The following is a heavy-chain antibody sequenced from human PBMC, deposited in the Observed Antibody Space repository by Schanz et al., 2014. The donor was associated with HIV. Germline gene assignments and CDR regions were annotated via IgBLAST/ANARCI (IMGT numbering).Heavy chain of an antibody. CDR2: ISGGSGST. CDR3: AKTSITLGMDV. Sequence: VQLVESGGGVVQPGASLRVSCAASGFTFRRHGMHWVRQAPGKGLEWVSSISGGSGSTFYADSVKGRFTISRVNSKNTLYLQMNSLRAEDTAIYYCAKTSITLGMDVWGQGTTVTVSS. V-gene: IGHV3-23*04. J-gene: IGHJ6*02. CDR1: GFTFRRHG. D-gene: IGHD1-20*01.